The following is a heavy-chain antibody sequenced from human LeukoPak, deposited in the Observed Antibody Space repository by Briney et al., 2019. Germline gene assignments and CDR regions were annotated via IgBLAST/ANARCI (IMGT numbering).Heavy chain of an antibody. CDR3: ARIRYYYGSGSYSYYYYGMDV. Sequence: PGGSLRLSCAASGFTFSSYGMHWVRQAPGKGLEWVAVIWYDGSNKYYADSVKGRFTISRDNSKNTLYLQMNSLRAEDTAVYYCARIRYYYGSGSYSYYYYGMDVWGQGTTVTVSS. J-gene: IGHJ6*02. V-gene: IGHV3-33*01. CDR2: IWYDGSNK. CDR1: GFTFSSYG. D-gene: IGHD3-10*01.